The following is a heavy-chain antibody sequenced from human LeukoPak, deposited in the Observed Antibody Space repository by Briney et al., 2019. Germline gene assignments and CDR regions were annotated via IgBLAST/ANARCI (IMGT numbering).Heavy chain of an antibody. CDR3: ARDPAAWDY. V-gene: IGHV3-7*01. D-gene: IGHD6-13*01. CDR2: IKEDGSEE. J-gene: IGHJ4*02. CDR1: TFTFGNYW. Sequence: GGSLRLSCAASTFTFGNYWMSWVRQAPGKGLEWVANIKEDGSEEYYVDSVKGRFTISRDNTKNSLYLQMNSLRAEDTAVYYCARDPAAWDYWGQGTLVTVSS.